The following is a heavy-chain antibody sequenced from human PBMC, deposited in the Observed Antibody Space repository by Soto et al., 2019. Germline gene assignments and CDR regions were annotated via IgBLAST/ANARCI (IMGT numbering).Heavy chain of an antibody. J-gene: IGHJ4*02. CDR1: GGSIDSYY. V-gene: IGHV4-59*12. CDR3: ARGVIH. D-gene: IGHD2-21*01. Sequence: PSETLSLTCTVSGGSIDSYYWSWIRQPPGKGLEWIGYIYYSGSTNYNPSLKSRVTISVDTSKNQFSLKLSSVTAADTAVYYCARGVIHWGQGTLVTVSS. CDR2: IYYSGST.